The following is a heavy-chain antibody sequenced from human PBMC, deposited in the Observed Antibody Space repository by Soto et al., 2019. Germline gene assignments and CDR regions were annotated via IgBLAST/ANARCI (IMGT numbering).Heavy chain of an antibody. CDR1: GVTFSTSS. D-gene: IGHD3-10*01. V-gene: IGHV3-30-3*01. CDR3: ARNTDHRLVRGWLGP. J-gene: IGHJ5*02. Sequence: GSLKLSCAASGVTFSTSSMHGVRQAPGKGLEWVAMISHDGSHEYYGDYVKGRFYVSRDNSHNILHLQMSSLRIEDTAVYFCARNTDHRLVRGWLGPWGQGTLVTVSS. CDR2: ISHDGSHE.